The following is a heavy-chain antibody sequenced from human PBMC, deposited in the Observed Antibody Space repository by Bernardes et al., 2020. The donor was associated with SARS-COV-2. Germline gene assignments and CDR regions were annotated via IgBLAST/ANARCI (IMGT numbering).Heavy chain of an antibody. V-gene: IGHV3-13*01. CDR2: IGVPGDT. CDR3: VVRTTSFDF. J-gene: IGHJ4*02. D-gene: IGHD3-10*02. CDR1: GFTFSNYD. Sequence: GSLRLSCAASGFTFSNYDMHWVRQATEKGLEWVSTIGVPGDTYYPHSVKGRFTISRENAKNSLFLQMSSLTAGDTAVYYCVVRTTSFDFWGQGTLVTVSS.